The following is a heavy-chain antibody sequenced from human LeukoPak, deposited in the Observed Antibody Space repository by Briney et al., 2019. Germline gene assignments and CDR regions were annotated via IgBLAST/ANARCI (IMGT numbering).Heavy chain of an antibody. CDR2: ISGSGDT. Sequence: GGSLRLSCAVSGFSYSSYAMSWVRQAPGKGLEGVSTISGSGDTYYVDSVKGRFTISRDNSKNTLYLQMNSLRAEDTAVYYCTKEGGYNYGYLDSWGQGTLVTVSS. V-gene: IGHV3-23*01. CDR3: TKEGGYNYGYLDS. J-gene: IGHJ4*02. D-gene: IGHD5-18*01. CDR1: GFSYSSYA.